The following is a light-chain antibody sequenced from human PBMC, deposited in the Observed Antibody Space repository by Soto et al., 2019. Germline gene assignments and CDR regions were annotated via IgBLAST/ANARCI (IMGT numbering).Light chain of an antibody. CDR1: SSNIGAGYD. CDR2: GNN. CDR3: QSYASSLSANFV. V-gene: IGLV1-40*01. J-gene: IGLJ1*01. Sequence: QSVLTQPPSVFGAPGQRVTISCTGSSSNIGAGYDVHWYQQLPGKAPKLLIYGNNNRPSRVPDRFSGSKSGTSASLAITGLRADDEADYYCQSYASSLSANFVFGTGTKVTVL.